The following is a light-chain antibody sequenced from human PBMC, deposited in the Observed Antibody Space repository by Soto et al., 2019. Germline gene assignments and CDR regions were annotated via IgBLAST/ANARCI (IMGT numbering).Light chain of an antibody. Sequence: QSALTQPASVSGSPGQSITISCTGTSSDVGDYNYVSWYQQHPGKAPKLIIYEVSNRPSGVSNRFSGSKSGNTASLTISGLQAEDEADYYCLSKTSSISYVFGTGTKVTVL. CDR1: SSDVGDYNY. V-gene: IGLV2-14*01. CDR3: LSKTSSISYV. CDR2: EVS. J-gene: IGLJ1*01.